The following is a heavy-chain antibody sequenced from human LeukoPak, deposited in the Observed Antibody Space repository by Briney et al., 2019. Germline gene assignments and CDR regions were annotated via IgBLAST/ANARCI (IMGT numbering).Heavy chain of an antibody. Sequence: SETLSLTCAVYGGSFSGYYWSWIRQPPGKGLEWIGEINHSGSTNYNPSLKSRVTISVDTSKNQFSLKLSSVTAADTAVYYCAREPLRLYYYDSSGVDYWGQGTLVTVSS. J-gene: IGHJ4*02. CDR1: GGSFSGYY. D-gene: IGHD3-22*01. CDR3: AREPLRLYYYDSSGVDY. CDR2: INHSGST. V-gene: IGHV4-34*01.